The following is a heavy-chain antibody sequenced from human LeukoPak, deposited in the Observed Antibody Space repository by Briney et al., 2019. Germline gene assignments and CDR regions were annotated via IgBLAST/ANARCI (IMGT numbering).Heavy chain of an antibody. CDR1: RFTFSSYG. CDR2: IRYDGNNK. CDR3: AKDWSGNYDWSDP. J-gene: IGHJ5*02. V-gene: IGHV3-30*02. Sequence: PGGSLRLSCAAPRFTFSSYGMHWVRQVPGKGLEWVAFIRYDGNNKYYADSVKGRFTISRDNSKNTLYLQMNSLRAEDTAVYYCAKDWSGNYDWSDPWGQGTLVTVSP. D-gene: IGHD3-3*01.